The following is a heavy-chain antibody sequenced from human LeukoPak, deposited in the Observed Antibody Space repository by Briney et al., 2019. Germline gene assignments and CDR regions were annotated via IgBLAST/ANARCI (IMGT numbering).Heavy chain of an antibody. D-gene: IGHD1-26*01. CDR1: GFTFISYY. V-gene: IGHV1-46*01. J-gene: IGHJ5*02. Sequence: GASVKVSCKASGFTFISYYIHWVRQAPGQGLEWMGIINPTGGSTGYAQKFQGRVTMTRDMSTSTDYMELSSLRSEDTAIYYCARDNSVGDNAWWFDPWGQGTLVTVSS. CDR3: ARDNSVGDNAWWFDP. CDR2: INPTGGST.